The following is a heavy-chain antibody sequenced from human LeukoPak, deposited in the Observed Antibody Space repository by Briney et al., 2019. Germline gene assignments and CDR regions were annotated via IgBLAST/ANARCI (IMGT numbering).Heavy chain of an antibody. V-gene: IGHV3-30-3*01. CDR2: TSYDESNK. Sequence: GGSLRLSCAASGFSFAISAMHWVRQAPGKGLEWVAVTSYDESNKYYADSVKGRFTISRDNSKNTLYLQMNSLRAEDTAVYYCAKGEDIVVVPVDYYYYYGMDVWGQGTTVTVSS. CDR1: GFSFAISA. J-gene: IGHJ6*02. D-gene: IGHD2-2*01. CDR3: AKGEDIVVVPVDYYYYYGMDV.